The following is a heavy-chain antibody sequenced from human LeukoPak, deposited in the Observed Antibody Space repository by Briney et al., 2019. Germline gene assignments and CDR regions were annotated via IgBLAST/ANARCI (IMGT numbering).Heavy chain of an antibody. J-gene: IGHJ4*02. Sequence: GESLKISCKGSGYSFTSYWIGWVRQMPGKGLEWMGIIYPGDSDTRYSPSFQGQVTISADKSISTAYLQWSSLKASDTAMYYCARRLGYCSGGSCLYYFDYWGQGTLVTVSS. CDR1: GYSFTSYW. CDR2: IYPGDSDT. D-gene: IGHD2-15*01. V-gene: IGHV5-51*01. CDR3: ARRLGYCSGGSCLYYFDY.